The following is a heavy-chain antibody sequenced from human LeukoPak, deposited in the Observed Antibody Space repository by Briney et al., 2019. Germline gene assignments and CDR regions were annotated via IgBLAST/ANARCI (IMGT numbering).Heavy chain of an antibody. D-gene: IGHD1-14*01. CDR1: GGSISSYY. J-gene: IGHJ4*01. V-gene: IGHV4-59*08. CDR3: ARHVTPXXXLDY. Sequence: SETLSLTCTVSGGSISSYYWSWIRQPPGKRLEWIGYIYYSASTNYNPSLNSRVTISVDTSKNQFSLKLSSVTAADTAVYYCARHVTPXXXLDYWGHGTLVTVSS. CDR2: IYYSAST.